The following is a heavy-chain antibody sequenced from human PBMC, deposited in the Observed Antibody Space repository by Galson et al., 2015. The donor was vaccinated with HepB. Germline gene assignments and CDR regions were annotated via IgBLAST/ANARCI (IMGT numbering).Heavy chain of an antibody. Sequence: SLRLSCAASGFSFSNYALSWVRQAPGKGLEWVSGLSGSGGATYYANSVKGRFTISRDNPKNTLYLQINSLRVEDTALFYCAKDKGGSGWLRDEDFFDSWGQGTLVTVSS. D-gene: IGHD6-19*01. V-gene: IGHV3-23*01. CDR1: GFSFSNYA. CDR3: AKDKGGSGWLRDEDFFDS. J-gene: IGHJ4*02. CDR2: LSGSGGAT.